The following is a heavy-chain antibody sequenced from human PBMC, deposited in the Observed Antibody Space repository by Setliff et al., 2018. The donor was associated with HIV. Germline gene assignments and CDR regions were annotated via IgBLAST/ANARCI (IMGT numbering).Heavy chain of an antibody. CDR1: GFSLATDGVA. CDR2: IYWDGDK. CDR3: THVNSFRSVYFAS. J-gene: IGHJ4*02. D-gene: IGHD5-18*01. V-gene: IGHV2-5*02. Sequence: SGPTLVNPTQTLTLTCDFSGFSLATDGVAVGWIRQPPSKGPEWLALIYWDGDKRYNPSLKDRLTITKATSNNHVVLMMSNMDPADTATYYCTHVNSFRSVYFASWGQGTLVTVSS.